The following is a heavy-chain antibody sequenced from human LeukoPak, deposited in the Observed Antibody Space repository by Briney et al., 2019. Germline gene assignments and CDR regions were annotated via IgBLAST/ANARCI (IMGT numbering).Heavy chain of an antibody. CDR3: SRCKPKSSSIDY. J-gene: IGHJ4*02. V-gene: IGHV1-2*02. CDR2: INPNSGGT. CDR1: GYTFTGYY. D-gene: IGHD2-2*01. Sequence: ASVNVSCKASGYTFTGYYMHWVRQAPGQGLEWMGWINPNSGGTNYAQKFQGRVTMTRDTSISTAYMELSRLRSDDTAVYYCSRCKPKSSSIDYWGQGTLVTVSS.